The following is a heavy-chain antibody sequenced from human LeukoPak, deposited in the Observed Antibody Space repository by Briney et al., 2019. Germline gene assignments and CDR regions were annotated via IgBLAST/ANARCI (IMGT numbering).Heavy chain of an antibody. D-gene: IGHD3-9*01. Sequence: PSETLSLTCAVYGGSFSGYYWSWIRQPPGKGLEWIGEINHSGSTNYNPSLKSRVTISVDTSKNQFSLKLSSVTAADTAVYYCASVLRYFDWLPGIGMDVWGQGTTVTVSS. CDR1: GGSFSGYY. CDR3: ASVLRYFDWLPGIGMDV. J-gene: IGHJ6*02. V-gene: IGHV4-34*01. CDR2: INHSGST.